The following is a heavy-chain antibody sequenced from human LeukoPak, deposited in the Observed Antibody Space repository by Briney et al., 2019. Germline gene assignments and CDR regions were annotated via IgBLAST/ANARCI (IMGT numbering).Heavy chain of an antibody. CDR2: INHTGFT. CDR3: ARYSSSSLDY. CDR1: GGSISSSSYY. V-gene: IGHV4-39*07. Sequence: PSETLSLTCTVSGGSISSSSYYWGWLRQPPGEGLEWIGAINHTGFTYYTPSLKSRVTISVDASKNQFSLKLSSVTAADTAVYYCARYSSSSLDYWGQGTLLTVSS. J-gene: IGHJ4*02. D-gene: IGHD6-13*01.